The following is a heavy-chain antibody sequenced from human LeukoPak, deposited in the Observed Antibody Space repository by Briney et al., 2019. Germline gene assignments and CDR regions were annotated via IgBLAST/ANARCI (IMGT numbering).Heavy chain of an antibody. Sequence: SETLSLTCTVSDGSISSYYWSWIRQPPGKGQEWIGYINYSGTTNDNPSPKSRVTISVDTSKNQFSLKLSPVTAADTAVYYCAREAGSRYYFDYWGQGTLVTVSS. J-gene: IGHJ4*02. D-gene: IGHD3-10*01. V-gene: IGHV4-59*01. CDR3: AREAGSRYYFDY. CDR1: DGSISSYY. CDR2: INYSGTT.